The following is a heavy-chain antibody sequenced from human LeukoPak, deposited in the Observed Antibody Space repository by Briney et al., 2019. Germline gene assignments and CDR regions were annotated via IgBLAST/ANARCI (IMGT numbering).Heavy chain of an antibody. Sequence: GGSLRLSCAASGFTFSSYAMSWVRQAPGKGLEWVSAISGSGGSTYYADSVKGRFTISRDNSKNTLYLQMNSLRVEDTAMYYCARGGGGDGSGWSTTDYWGQGTLVTISS. CDR3: ARGGGGDGSGWSTTDY. J-gene: IGHJ4*02. V-gene: IGHV3-23*01. D-gene: IGHD6-19*01. CDR2: ISGSGGST. CDR1: GFTFSSYA.